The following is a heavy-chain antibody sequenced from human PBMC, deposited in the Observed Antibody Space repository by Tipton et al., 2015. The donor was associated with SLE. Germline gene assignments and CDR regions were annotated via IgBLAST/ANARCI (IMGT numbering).Heavy chain of an antibody. CDR2: IDTSSDYM. CDR3: ARVGQQLALYYFMDV. Sequence: GSLRLSCAASGFTFGSYTMNWVRQAPGKGLEWVSAIDTSSDYMFYADSVKGRFTISRDNAKNSLHLQMNSLRAEDTAVYYCARVGQQLALYYFMDVWGKGTPVTVSS. D-gene: IGHD6-13*01. V-gene: IGHV3-21*01. CDR1: GFTFGSYT. J-gene: IGHJ6*03.